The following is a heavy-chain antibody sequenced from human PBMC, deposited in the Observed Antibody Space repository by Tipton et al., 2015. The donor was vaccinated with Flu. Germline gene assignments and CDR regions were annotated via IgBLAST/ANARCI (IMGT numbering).Heavy chain of an antibody. CDR3: ARLSAGWPPWVFDY. CDR1: GYSITTGYD. V-gene: IGHV4-38-2*01. Sequence: TLSLTCSVSGYSITTGYDWAWVRPPPGGGLEWIANMFHSGNTYYNRTLQSRVIIAMDTPKNQFSLSLSSMTAADSGTYFCARLSAGWPPWVFDYWGQGIAVTVSS. D-gene: IGHD6-19*01. CDR2: MFHSGNT. J-gene: IGHJ4*02.